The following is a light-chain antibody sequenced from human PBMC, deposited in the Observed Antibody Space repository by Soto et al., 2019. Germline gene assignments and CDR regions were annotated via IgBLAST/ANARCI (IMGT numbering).Light chain of an antibody. Sequence: QSALTQPASVSGSPGQSITISCTGTSSDVGGYNYVSWYQQHPGKAPKLVIYEVSYRPSGVSNRFSGSKSANTASLTISGLQAEDEADYYFSSYRSSRTRVFGSGTKLTVL. CDR1: SSDVGGYNY. V-gene: IGLV2-14*01. CDR2: EVS. CDR3: SSYRSSRTRV. J-gene: IGLJ1*01.